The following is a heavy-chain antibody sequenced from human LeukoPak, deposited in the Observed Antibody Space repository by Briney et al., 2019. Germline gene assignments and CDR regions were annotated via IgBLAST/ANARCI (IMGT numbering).Heavy chain of an antibody. V-gene: IGHV3-21*06. D-gene: IGHD6-25*01. J-gene: IGHJ4*02. CDR1: GFTFSDCD. CDR3: GRAFPPLRASAAGDY. Sequence: PGGSLRLSCTASGFTFSDCDMNWFRQAPGKGLEWVSSISYGSTHRYYADSAKGRFTISRDNAKNSLHLQMNNLRADDTAVYYCGRAFPPLRASAAGDYWGQGTLVTVSS. CDR2: ISYGSTHR.